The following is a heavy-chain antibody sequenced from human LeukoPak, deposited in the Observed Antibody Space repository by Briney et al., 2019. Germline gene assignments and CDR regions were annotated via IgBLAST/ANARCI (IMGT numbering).Heavy chain of an antibody. CDR1: VFTVSNDY. CDR3: ARDRAGAQSWVALDP. Sequence: GGSLRLSCAASVFTVSNDYMAWVRQAPGRGLEWVSLIYGDGTTFYTASVKGRFTISRDNFKNTLYLQMSSLRPEDTALYYCARDRAGAQSWVALDPWGQGTLVTVSS. D-gene: IGHD3-10*01. J-gene: IGHJ5*02. CDR2: IYGDGTT. V-gene: IGHV3-66*02.